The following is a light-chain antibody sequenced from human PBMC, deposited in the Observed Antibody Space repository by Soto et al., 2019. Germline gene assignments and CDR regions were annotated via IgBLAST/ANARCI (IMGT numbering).Light chain of an antibody. CDR1: QSLLYSNGNNY. CDR3: MQPLQTPYT. J-gene: IGKJ2*01. Sequence: DIVMTQSPLSLPVTPGEPASISCRSSQSLLYSNGNNYLDWYLQKPGQSPQLLIYLASSRASGVPDRVSGSGSGTDFTLKISRVEAEDVGVYYCMQPLQTPYTFGQGTKLEIK. CDR2: LAS. V-gene: IGKV2-28*01.